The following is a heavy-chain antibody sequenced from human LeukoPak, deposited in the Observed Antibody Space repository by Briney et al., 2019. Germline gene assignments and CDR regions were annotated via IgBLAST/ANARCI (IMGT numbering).Heavy chain of an antibody. CDR1: GYSFTYYW. D-gene: IGHD2-15*01. J-gene: IGHJ3*02. Sequence: GESLKISCQGSGYSFTYYWIGWVRQMPGKGLEWMGIIYPHDSDTRYSPSFQGQVTISADKSINTAFLQWNSLKASDTAMYYCARGIVVVPATNAFDIWGLGTMVTVSS. CDR3: ARGIVVVPATNAFDI. V-gene: IGHV5-51*01. CDR2: IYPHDSDT.